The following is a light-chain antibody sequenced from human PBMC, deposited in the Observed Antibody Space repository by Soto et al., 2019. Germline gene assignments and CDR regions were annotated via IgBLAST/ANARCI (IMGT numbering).Light chain of an antibody. V-gene: IGKV4-1*01. CDR3: QQYYSTPPYT. CDR1: QSVLYSSNNKNY. CDR2: WAS. Sequence: DIVMTQSPDSLAVSLGERATINCKSSQSVLYSSNNKNYLAWYQQKPGQPPKLLIYWASTRESGVPERFSGNGSGTDFTLTISSLQAEDVAVYYCQQYYSTPPYTFGQGTKLEIK. J-gene: IGKJ2*01.